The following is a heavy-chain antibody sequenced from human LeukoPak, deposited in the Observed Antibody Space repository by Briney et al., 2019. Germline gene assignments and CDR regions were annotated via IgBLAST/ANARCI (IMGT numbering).Heavy chain of an antibody. D-gene: IGHD3-10*01. J-gene: IGHJ5*02. Sequence: SETLSLTCTVSGGSISSYYWSWIRQPPGKGLEWIGDIYYSGSTNYNPSLKSRVTISVDTSKNQFSLKLSSVTAADTAVYYCARRIGDPSPGWFDPWGQGTLVTVSS. V-gene: IGHV4-59*01. CDR1: GGSISSYY. CDR2: IYYSGST. CDR3: ARRIGDPSPGWFDP.